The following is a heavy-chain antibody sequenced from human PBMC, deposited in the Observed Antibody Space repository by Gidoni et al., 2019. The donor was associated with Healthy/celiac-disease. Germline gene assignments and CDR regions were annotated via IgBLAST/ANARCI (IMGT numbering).Heavy chain of an antibody. CDR3: ARGGKDIVVVVAGRSPALKHFDY. CDR2: INISGST. CDR1: GGSFSGYY. V-gene: IGHV4-34*01. J-gene: IGHJ4*02. D-gene: IGHD2-15*01. Sequence: QVQLQQWGAGLLQPSENLSLPCAVYGGSFSGYYWRWIPQPPGKGLEWIGEINISGSTNYNPSLKSRVTISVEPSKNQFARKLSAVTAADTAVYYCARGGKDIVVVVAGRSPALKHFDYWGQGTLVTVSS.